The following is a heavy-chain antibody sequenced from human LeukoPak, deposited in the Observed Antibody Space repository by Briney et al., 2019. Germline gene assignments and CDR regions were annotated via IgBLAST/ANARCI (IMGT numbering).Heavy chain of an antibody. D-gene: IGHD4-17*01. Sequence: SETLSLTCAVYGGSFSGYCWSWIRQPPGKGLEWIGEINHSGSTNYNPSLKSRVTISVDTSKNQFSLKLSSVTAADTAVYYCATPYGATPGAFDIWGQGTMVTVSS. CDR2: INHSGST. CDR1: GGSFSGYC. J-gene: IGHJ3*02. CDR3: ATPYGATPGAFDI. V-gene: IGHV4-34*01.